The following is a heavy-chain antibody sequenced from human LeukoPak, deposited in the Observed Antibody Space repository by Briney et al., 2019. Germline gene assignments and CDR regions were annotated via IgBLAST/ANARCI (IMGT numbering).Heavy chain of an antibody. D-gene: IGHD2-15*01. J-gene: IGHJ4*02. Sequence: GGSLRLSCAASGCTFSSYAMSWVREAPGKGLEWVSAISGSGGSTYYADSVKGRITISRDNSKNTLYLQMNSLRAEDTAVYYCAKGVGYCSGGSCQQFDYWGQGTLVTVSS. CDR2: ISGSGGST. V-gene: IGHV3-23*01. CDR3: AKGVGYCSGGSCQQFDY. CDR1: GCTFSSYA.